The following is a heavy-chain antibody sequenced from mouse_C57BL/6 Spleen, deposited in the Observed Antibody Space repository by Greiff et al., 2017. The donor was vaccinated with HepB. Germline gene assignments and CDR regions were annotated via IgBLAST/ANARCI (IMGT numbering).Heavy chain of an antibody. CDR1: GYTFTSYG. J-gene: IGHJ2*01. V-gene: IGHV1-81*01. Sequence: VQLQQSGAELARPGASVKLSCKASGYTFTSYGISWVKQRTGQGLEWIGEIYPRSGNTYYNEKFKGKATLTADKSSSKAYMELRSLTSEDSAVYFCARKAYYSNYGGVYYFDYWGQGTTLTVSS. CDR2: IYPRSGNT. D-gene: IGHD2-5*01. CDR3: ARKAYYSNYGGVYYFDY.